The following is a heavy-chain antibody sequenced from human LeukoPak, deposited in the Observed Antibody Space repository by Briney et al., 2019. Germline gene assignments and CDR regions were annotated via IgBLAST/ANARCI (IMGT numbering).Heavy chain of an antibody. CDR3: ARSFGLEYYYYYMDV. V-gene: IGHV3-30*04. Sequence: GGSPRLSCAASGFTFSSYAMHWVRQAPGKGLEWVAVISYDGSNKYYADSVKGRFTISRDNSKNTLYLQMNSLRAEDTAVYYCARSFGLEYYYYYMDVWGKGTTVTVSS. D-gene: IGHD3-10*01. J-gene: IGHJ6*03. CDR1: GFTFSSYA. CDR2: ISYDGSNK.